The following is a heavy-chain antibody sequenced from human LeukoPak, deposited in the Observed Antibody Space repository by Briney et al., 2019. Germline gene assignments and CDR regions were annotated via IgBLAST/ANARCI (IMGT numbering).Heavy chain of an antibody. CDR3: ARENTMVRGVRRWFDP. D-gene: IGHD3-10*01. V-gene: IGHV4-59*01. CDR1: GGSISSYC. J-gene: IGHJ5*02. Sequence: SETLSLTCTVSGGSISSYCWSWIRQPPGKGLEWIGYIYYSGSTNYNPSLKSRVTISVDTSKNQFSLKLSSVTAADTAVYYCARENTMVRGVRRWFDPWGQGTLVTVSS. CDR2: IYYSGST.